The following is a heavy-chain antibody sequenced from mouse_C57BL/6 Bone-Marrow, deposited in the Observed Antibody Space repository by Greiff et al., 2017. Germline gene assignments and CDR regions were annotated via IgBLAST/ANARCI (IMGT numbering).Heavy chain of an antibody. V-gene: IGHV1-64*01. CDR3: TLDGYLAY. D-gene: IGHD2-3*01. CDR2: IHPNSGSP. Sequence: VHLPPPGASLVQPGASVKLSCTASGYTFTRYWMHWVKPRPGQGLAWIGMIHPNSGSPNYNEQFKSKDTLTVDKSSSTAYMQLSSLTSEDAAFYYGTLDGYLAYWGQGTLVTVSA. J-gene: IGHJ3*01. CDR1: GYTFTRYW.